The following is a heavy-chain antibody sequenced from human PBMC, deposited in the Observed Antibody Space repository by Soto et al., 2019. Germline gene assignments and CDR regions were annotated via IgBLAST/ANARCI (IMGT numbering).Heavy chain of an antibody. CDR1: GFTFSSYS. J-gene: IGHJ6*02. V-gene: IGHV3-48*02. CDR2: ISSSSSTI. CDR3: ARGRVTFYYYYGMDV. Sequence: VCLRLSCAASGFTFSSYSMNWVRQAPGKGLEWVSYISSSSSTIYYADSVKGRFTISRDNAKNSLYLQMNSLRDEDTAVYYCARGRVTFYYYYGMDVWGQGTTVTVSS. D-gene: IGHD5-18*01.